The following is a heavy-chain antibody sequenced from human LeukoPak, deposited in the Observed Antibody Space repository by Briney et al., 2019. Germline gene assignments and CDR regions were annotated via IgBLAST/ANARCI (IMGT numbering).Heavy chain of an antibody. V-gene: IGHV4-34*01. CDR2: INHSGST. J-gene: IGHJ3*02. Sequence: GSLRLSCAASGFTFSSYSMNWVRQPPGKGLEWIGEINHSGSTNYNPSLKSRVTISVDTSKNQFSLKLSSVTAADTAVYYCARGPPSPNSSSWYLPRRGAFDIWGQGTMVTVSS. D-gene: IGHD6-13*01. CDR3: ARGPPSPNSSSWYLPRRGAFDI. CDR1: GFTFSSYS.